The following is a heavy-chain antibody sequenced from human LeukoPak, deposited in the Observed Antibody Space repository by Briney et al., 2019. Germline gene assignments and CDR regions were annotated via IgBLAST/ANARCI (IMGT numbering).Heavy chain of an antibody. V-gene: IGHV1-18*01. Sequence: VASVKVSCKASGYTFTSYGISWVRRAPGQRLEWMGWISAYNGNTNYAQKLQGRVTITPDTSTSTAYMELRSLRSDDTAVYYCASARAGYFDWLLNYWGQGTLVTVSS. CDR1: GYTFTSYG. D-gene: IGHD3-9*01. CDR2: ISAYNGNT. J-gene: IGHJ4*02. CDR3: ASARAGYFDWLLNY.